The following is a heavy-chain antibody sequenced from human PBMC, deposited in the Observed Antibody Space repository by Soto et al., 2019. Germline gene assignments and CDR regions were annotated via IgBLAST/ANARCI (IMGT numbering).Heavy chain of an antibody. CDR2: MNPNSGNT. J-gene: IGHJ4*02. Sequence: GASVKVSCKASGYTFTSYDINWVRRATGQGLEWMGWMNPNSGNTGYAQKFQGRVTMTRNTSISTAYMELSSLRSEDTVVYYCARGTRGRRGYSGYDLDYWGQGTLVTVS. D-gene: IGHD5-12*01. CDR3: ARGTRGRRGYSGYDLDY. CDR1: GYTFTSYD. V-gene: IGHV1-8*01.